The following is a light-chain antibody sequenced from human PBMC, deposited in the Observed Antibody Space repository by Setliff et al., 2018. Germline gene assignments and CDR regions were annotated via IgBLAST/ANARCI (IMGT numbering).Light chain of an antibody. CDR1: QDISSW. V-gene: IGKV1-12*01. J-gene: IGKJ4*01. CDR2: GAS. CDR3: QQVYSFPT. Sequence: DILMTQSPSSVSASVGDRVTITCRASQDISSWLAWYQQKPGKAPKFLISGASTLQSGVPSRFSGSGSGTDFTLTINSLQPEDFATYYCQQVYSFPTFGGGTK.